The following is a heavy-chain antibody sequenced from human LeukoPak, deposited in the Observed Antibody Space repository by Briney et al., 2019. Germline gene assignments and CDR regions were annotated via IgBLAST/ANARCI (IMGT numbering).Heavy chain of an antibody. J-gene: IGHJ4*02. CDR1: RYTFTGYY. Sequence: SVKVSCKASRYTFTGYYMHWVRQAPGQGLEWMGGIIPIFGTANYAQKFQGRVTITADEYTSTAYMELSSLRSEDTAVYYCARTGDDSSGNYGSSLDYWGQGTLVTVSS. CDR2: IIPIFGTA. D-gene: IGHD3-22*01. CDR3: ARTGDDSSGNYGSSLDY. V-gene: IGHV1-69*13.